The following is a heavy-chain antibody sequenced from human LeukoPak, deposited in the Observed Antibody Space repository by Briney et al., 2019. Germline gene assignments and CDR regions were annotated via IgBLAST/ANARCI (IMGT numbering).Heavy chain of an antibody. CDR1: GFTLSDYA. J-gene: IGHJ4*02. Sequence: PGGSLRLSCAASGFTLSDYAMSWVRQAPGKGPEGVSAITGGGRTYYADSVKGRFTISRDSSKNTLYLQMNSLRAEDTAIYYCAERGYYDSGALRAPFEYWGQGTLVTVSS. V-gene: IGHV3-23*01. CDR2: ITGGGRT. D-gene: IGHD3-22*01. CDR3: AERGYYDSGALRAPFEY.